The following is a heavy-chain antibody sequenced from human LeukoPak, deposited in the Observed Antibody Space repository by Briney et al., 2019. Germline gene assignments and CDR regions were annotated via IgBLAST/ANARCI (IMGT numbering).Heavy chain of an antibody. CDR1: GFSFSDFY. CDR3: AREARGSGRDFDY. Sequence: PGGSLRLSCAASGFSFSDFYMSWIRQAPGMGLEWISYIGTRSNPIYYADSVKGRFTISRDDAKNSLYLQMNSLRDENTAVYFCAREARGSGRDFDYWGQGILVTVSS. J-gene: IGHJ4*02. CDR2: IGTRSNPI. D-gene: IGHD1-26*01. V-gene: IGHV3-11*01.